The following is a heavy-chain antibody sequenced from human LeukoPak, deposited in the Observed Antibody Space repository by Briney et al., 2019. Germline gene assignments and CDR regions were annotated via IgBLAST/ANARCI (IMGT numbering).Heavy chain of an antibody. J-gene: IGHJ4*02. Sequence: GASVKVSCKASGYTFTGYYMHWVRQAPGQGLEWMGWINPNSGGTNYAQKFQGRVTMTRDTSISTAYMELSRLRSDDTAVYYCARDGSPYIVGATVYDYWGQGTLVTVSS. CDR2: INPNSGGT. CDR1: GYTFTGYY. V-gene: IGHV1-2*02. CDR3: ARDGSPYIVGATVYDY. D-gene: IGHD1-26*01.